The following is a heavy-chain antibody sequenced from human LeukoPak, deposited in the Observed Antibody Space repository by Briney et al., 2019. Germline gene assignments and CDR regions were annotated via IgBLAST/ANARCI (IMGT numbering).Heavy chain of an antibody. D-gene: IGHD2-15*01. CDR3: ARHGLEGCRGGMCYRSFHYYGMDV. CDR1: GYSFTDYW. CDR2: IFPGDFEL. J-gene: IGHJ6*02. V-gene: IGHV5-51*01. Sequence: GESLKISCKGSGYSFTDYWIGWVRQMPGKGLEGMGIIFPGDFELKYSPSSQGQVIISVNKSIDTAYLQWSSLQASDTAMYYCARHGLEGCRGGMCYRSFHYYGMDVWGQGTTVTVSS.